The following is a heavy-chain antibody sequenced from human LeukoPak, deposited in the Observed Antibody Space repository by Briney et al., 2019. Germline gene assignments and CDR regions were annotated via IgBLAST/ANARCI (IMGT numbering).Heavy chain of an antibody. V-gene: IGHV3-23*01. CDR1: GFTFSSYA. CDR2: ISGSGGST. Sequence: GSLRLSCEASGFTFSSYAMSWVRQAPGKGLEWVSAISGSGGSTYYADSVKGRFTISRDNSKNTLYLQMNSLRAEDTAVYYCAKALSRPGDTEERMFDYWGQGTLVTVSS. D-gene: IGHD3-10*01. CDR3: AKALSRPGDTEERMFDY. J-gene: IGHJ4*02.